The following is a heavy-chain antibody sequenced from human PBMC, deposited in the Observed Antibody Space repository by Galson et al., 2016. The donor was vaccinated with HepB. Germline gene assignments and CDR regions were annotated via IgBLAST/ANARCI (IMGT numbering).Heavy chain of an antibody. CDR3: AHAPNLYYFDN. D-gene: IGHD2-2*01. CDR2: IKQDGSER. CDR1: GFTFSSHW. V-gene: IGHV3-7*03. Sequence: SCAASGFTFSSHWMSWVRQAPGKGLEWVANIKQDGSERYYVDSVKGRFTISRDNAKNSLYLQMNSLRVEDTAVYYCAHAPNLYYFDNWGQGTLVTASS. J-gene: IGHJ4*02.